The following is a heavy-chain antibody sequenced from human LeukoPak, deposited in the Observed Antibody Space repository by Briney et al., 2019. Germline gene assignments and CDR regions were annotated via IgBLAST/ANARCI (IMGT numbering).Heavy chain of an antibody. Sequence: SETLSLTCAVYGGSFSGYYWSWIRQPPGKGLEWIGEINHSGSTNYNPSLKSRVTISVDTSKNQFSLKLSSVTAADTAVYYCARQGRGTMIVVVSHAFDIWGQGTMVTVPS. CDR3: ARQGRGTMIVVVSHAFDI. V-gene: IGHV4-34*01. J-gene: IGHJ3*02. D-gene: IGHD3-22*01. CDR1: GGSFSGYY. CDR2: INHSGST.